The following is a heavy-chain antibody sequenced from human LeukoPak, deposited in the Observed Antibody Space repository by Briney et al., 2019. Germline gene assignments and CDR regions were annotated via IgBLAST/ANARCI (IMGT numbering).Heavy chain of an antibody. CDR2: IYYSGST. Sequence: SETLSLTCTVSGDSIRSYYWSWIRQPPGKGLEWIGYIYYSGSTNYNPSLKSRVTISVDTSKNQFSLKLSSVTAAVTAVYYCAREDSSSSGYFDYWGQGTLVTVSS. CDR1: GDSIRSYY. CDR3: AREDSSSSGYFDY. J-gene: IGHJ4*02. D-gene: IGHD6-6*01. V-gene: IGHV4-59*12.